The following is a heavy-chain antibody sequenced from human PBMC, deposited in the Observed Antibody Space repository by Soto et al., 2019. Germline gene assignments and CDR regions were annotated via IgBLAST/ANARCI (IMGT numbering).Heavy chain of an antibody. J-gene: IGHJ5*02. CDR3: ARDGYGDSSPALRRNRTPDP. CDR2: IYYSGST. V-gene: IGHV4-59*01. D-gene: IGHD4-17*01. Sequence: CIMQTTGKGLEWIGYIYYSGSTNYNPSLKSRVTISVDTSKNQFSLKLSSVTAADSAVYSCARDGYGDSSPALRRNRTPDP.